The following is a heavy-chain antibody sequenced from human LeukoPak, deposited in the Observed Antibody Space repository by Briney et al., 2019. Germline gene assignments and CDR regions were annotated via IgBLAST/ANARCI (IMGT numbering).Heavy chain of an antibody. D-gene: IGHD1-26*01. CDR2: IYYSGGT. V-gene: IGHV4-59*02. CDR1: GGSVSSYY. J-gene: IGHJ4*02. CDR3: ARIMLSCREFDC. Sequence: SETLSLTCTVSGGSVSSYYWSWIRQPPGKGLEWIGYIYYSGGTNYNPSLKSRVTISVDTSKNQFSLKLSSVTAADTAVYYCARIMLSCREFDCWGQGTLVTVSS.